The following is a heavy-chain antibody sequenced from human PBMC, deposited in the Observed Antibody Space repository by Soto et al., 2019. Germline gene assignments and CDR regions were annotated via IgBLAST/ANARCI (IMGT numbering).Heavy chain of an antibody. CDR2: IYYDGSEK. D-gene: IGHD6-19*01. CDR1: GFTFSSYG. J-gene: IGHJ4*02. Sequence: QVQLVESGGGVVQPGRPLRLSCGTSGFTFSSYGMHWVRQAPGKGLEWVALIYYDGSEKYYADSVKGRFTISRDYSTNTLCLQISTLRVEDTGVYYCARDRSSGYSTGWHTSLDYWGRGTRVTVSS. V-gene: IGHV3-33*01. CDR3: ARDRSSGYSTGWHTSLDY.